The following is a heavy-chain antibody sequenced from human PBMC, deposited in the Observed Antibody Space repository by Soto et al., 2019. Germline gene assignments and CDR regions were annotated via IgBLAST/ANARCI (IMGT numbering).Heavy chain of an antibody. D-gene: IGHD3-22*01. CDR1: GFTLSDHY. CDR2: SRDKPQGYST. V-gene: IGHV3-72*01. J-gene: IGHJ4*02. CDR3: VRATYFSDSSGYTRCLDY. Sequence: GGSLRLSCADSGFTLSDHYIDWVRQAPRKGLEWVGRSRDKPQGYSTAYAASVKGRFTTSRDESKNSAYLQMNSLKTEDTAVYYCVRATYFSDSSGYTRCLDYWGQGTLVTVSS.